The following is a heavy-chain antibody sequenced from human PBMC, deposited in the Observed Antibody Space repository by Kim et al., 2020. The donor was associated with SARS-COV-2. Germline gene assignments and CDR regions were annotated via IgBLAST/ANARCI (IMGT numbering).Heavy chain of an antibody. V-gene: IGHV4-39*01. D-gene: IGHD6-19*01. Sequence: FNPSLKSRVTRSVATSRNQFSLKLSSVTAADTAIYYCATTLGYTSGWFDYWGRGTLVTVSS. CDR3: ATTLGYTSGWFDY. J-gene: IGHJ4*02.